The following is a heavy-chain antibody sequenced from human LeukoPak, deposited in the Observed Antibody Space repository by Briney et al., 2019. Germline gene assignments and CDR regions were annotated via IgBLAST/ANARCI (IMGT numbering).Heavy chain of an antibody. CDR1: GGSISSSSKY. J-gene: IGHJ5*02. V-gene: IGHV4-39*01. CDR2: IFYSGST. CDR3: ATRDRYCSSTSCYGHRFDP. Sequence: PSGTLSLTCSVSGGSISSSSKYWGWIRQPPGKGLEWIGSIFYSGSTYYNPSLKSRVIISVDTSKNQFSLKLSSVTAADTAVYYSATRDRYCSSTSCYGHRFDPWGQGTLVTVSS. D-gene: IGHD2-2*01.